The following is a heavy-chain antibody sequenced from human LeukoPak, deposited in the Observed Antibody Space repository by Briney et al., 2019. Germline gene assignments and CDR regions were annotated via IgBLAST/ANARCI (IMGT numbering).Heavy chain of an antibody. V-gene: IGHV3-69-1*02. CDR2: ISSTCAI. Sequence: PGGSLRLSCAASGFTFANYALNWFRHTPGKGLEWLSYISSTCAIYYADSVKGRFTISRDNAKKSLYLQMNSLRAEDTAVYYCARDDKWAFDYWGQGTLVTVSS. CDR3: ARDDKWAFDY. D-gene: IGHD1-26*01. J-gene: IGHJ4*02. CDR1: GFTFANYA.